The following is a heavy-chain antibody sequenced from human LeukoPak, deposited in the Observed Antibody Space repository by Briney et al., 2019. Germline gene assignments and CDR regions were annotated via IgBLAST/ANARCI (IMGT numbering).Heavy chain of an antibody. Sequence: ASVKGSCKASGYTFTCYGISWVRQAPGQGLEWMGWIRGYNGNTNYAQKLQGRVTMTTDTSTSTAYMELRSLRSDDTAVYYCARDMGTSFCTNGVCYVEAFDIWGQGTMATVSS. CDR3: ARDMGTSFCTNGVCYVEAFDI. J-gene: IGHJ3*02. CDR2: IRGYNGNT. D-gene: IGHD2-8*01. V-gene: IGHV1-18*01. CDR1: GYTFTCYG.